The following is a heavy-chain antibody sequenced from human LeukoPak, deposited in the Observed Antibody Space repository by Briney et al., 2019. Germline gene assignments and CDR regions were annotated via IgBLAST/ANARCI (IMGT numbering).Heavy chain of an antibody. CDR3: AKGKESDDGSPFY. CDR2: LPGSGDST. D-gene: IGHD4-17*01. Sequence: GGSLRLSCAASGFTFSNYAMNWVRKPPGKGLEWVSSLPGSGDSTYYADSVKGRFTISRDNSKNTLYLQMNSLRVEDTAVYYCAKGKESDDGSPFYWGQGTLVTVSS. J-gene: IGHJ4*02. V-gene: IGHV3-23*01. CDR1: GFTFSNYA.